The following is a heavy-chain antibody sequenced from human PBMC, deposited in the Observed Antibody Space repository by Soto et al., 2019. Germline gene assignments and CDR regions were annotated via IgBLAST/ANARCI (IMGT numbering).Heavy chain of an antibody. Sequence: GGSLRLSCAASGFTFSSYGMHWVRQAPGKGLEWVAVISYDGSNKYYADSVKGRFTISRDNSKNTLYLQMNSLRAEDTAVYYCAKDFSPDFWSGYYYYYYGMDVWGQGTTVTVSS. CDR3: AKDFSPDFWSGYYYYYYGMDV. V-gene: IGHV3-30*18. CDR2: ISYDGSNK. CDR1: GFTFSSYG. D-gene: IGHD3-3*01. J-gene: IGHJ6*02.